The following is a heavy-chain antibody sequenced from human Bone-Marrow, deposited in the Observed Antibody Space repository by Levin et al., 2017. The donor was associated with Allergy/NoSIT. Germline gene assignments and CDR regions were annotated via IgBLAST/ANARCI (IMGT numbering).Heavy chain of an antibody. D-gene: IGHD6-19*01. CDR2: ISYDGSNK. J-gene: IGHJ5*02. V-gene: IGHV3-30*03. CDR3: AFSGWYKRWFDP. CDR1: GFTFSSYG. Sequence: GESLKISCAASGFTFSSYGMHWVRQAPGKGLEWVAVISYDGSNKYYADSVKGRFTISRDNSKNTLYLQMNSLRAEDTAVYYCAFSGWYKRWFDPWGQGTLVTVSS.